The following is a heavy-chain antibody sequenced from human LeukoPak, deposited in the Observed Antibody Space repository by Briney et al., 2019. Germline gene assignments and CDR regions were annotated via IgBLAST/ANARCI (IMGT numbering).Heavy chain of an antibody. CDR1: GGSISSSSYY. D-gene: IGHD3-10*01. V-gene: IGHV4-39*07. Sequence: PSETLSLTCTVSGGSISSSSYYWGWIRQPPGKGLEWIGSIYYSGSTYYNPSLKSRVTISVDTSKNQFSLKLSSVTAADTAVYYCASLGEARDYWGQGTLVTVSS. CDR3: ASLGEARDY. CDR2: IYYSGST. J-gene: IGHJ4*02.